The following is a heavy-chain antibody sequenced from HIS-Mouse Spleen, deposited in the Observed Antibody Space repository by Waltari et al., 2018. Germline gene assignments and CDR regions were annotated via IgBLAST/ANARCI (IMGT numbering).Heavy chain of an antibody. Sequence: QVQLQQWGAGLLKPSETLSLTCAVYGGSFSGYYWSWIRQPPGKGLEWIGEINHSGSTRYIPSLKSRVTISVDTSKNQFSLKLSSVTAADTAVYYCARGRGGMGQWLSYFDYWGQGTLVTVSS. CDR1: GGSFSGYY. D-gene: IGHD6-19*01. CDR2: INHSGST. V-gene: IGHV4-34*01. CDR3: ARGRGGMGQWLSYFDY. J-gene: IGHJ4*02.